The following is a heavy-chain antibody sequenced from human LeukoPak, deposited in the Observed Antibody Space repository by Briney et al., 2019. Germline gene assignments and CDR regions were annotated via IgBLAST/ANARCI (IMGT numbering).Heavy chain of an antibody. CDR2: IWYDGSNK. D-gene: IGHD6-13*01. V-gene: IGHV3-33*01. J-gene: IGHJ4*02. CDR1: GFTFSSYG. CDR3: ARDPRGIAAAGIFDY. Sequence: GGSLRLSCAASGFTFSSYGMHWVRQAPGRGLECVAVIWYDGSNKYYADSVKGRFTISRDNSKNTLYLQMNSLRAEDTAVYYCARDPRGIAAAGIFDYCGQGTLVTVSS.